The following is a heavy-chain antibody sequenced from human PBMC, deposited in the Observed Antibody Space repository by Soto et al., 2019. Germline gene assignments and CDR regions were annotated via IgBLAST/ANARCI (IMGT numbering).Heavy chain of an antibody. Sequence: GGSLRLSCAASGFTFSSYAMSWVRQAPGKGLEWVSAISGSGGSTYYADSVKGRFTISRDNSKNTLYLQMNSLRAEDTAVYYCAKDKYSYYYDSSGYYYGFGDDAFDIWGQGTMVTVSS. J-gene: IGHJ3*02. CDR2: ISGSGGST. CDR1: GFTFSSYA. D-gene: IGHD3-22*01. CDR3: AKDKYSYYYDSSGYYYGFGDDAFDI. V-gene: IGHV3-23*01.